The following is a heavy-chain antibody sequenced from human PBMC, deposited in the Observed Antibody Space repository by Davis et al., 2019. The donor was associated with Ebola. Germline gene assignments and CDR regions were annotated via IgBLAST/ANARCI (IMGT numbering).Heavy chain of an antibody. J-gene: IGHJ5*02. CDR3: ARQAYDFWSGYHMYNWFDP. CDR2: VYHTGST. D-gene: IGHD3-3*01. Sequence: MPGGSLRLSCTVSGDSILTYYWSWIRQPPGKGLEWIGYVYHTGSTNYKPSLKSRVTMSVDTSKNQFSLRLNSVTAADTAVYYCARQAYDFWSGYHMYNWFDPWGQGTLVTVSS. V-gene: IGHV4-59*01. CDR1: GDSILTYY.